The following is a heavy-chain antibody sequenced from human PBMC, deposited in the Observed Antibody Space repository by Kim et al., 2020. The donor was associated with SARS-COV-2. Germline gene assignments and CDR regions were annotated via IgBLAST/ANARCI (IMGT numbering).Heavy chain of an antibody. CDR1: GGSISSYY. V-gene: IGHV4-4*07. CDR2: IYTSGST. J-gene: IGHJ6*02. D-gene: IGHD3-3*01. Sequence: SETLSLTCTVSGGSISSYYWSWIRQPAGKGLEWIGRIYTSGSTNYNPSLKSRVTMSVDTSKNQFSLKLSSVTAADTAVYYCARGGDDLXXTIXXXXXXXRXXVWXX. CDR3: ARGGDDLXXTIXXXXXXXRXXV.